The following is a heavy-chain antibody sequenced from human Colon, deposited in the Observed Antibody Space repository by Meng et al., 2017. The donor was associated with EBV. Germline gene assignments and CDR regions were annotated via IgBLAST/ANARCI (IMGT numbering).Heavy chain of an antibody. CDR2: INESGST. D-gene: IGHD3-3*01. J-gene: IGHJ4*02. V-gene: IGHV4-34*01. CDR3: RNAFCSAEAGCSDQ. Sequence: QVQLQPWGRGLLKPSETLSITCPDYGGSFSNSYWSWIRQPPGKRLEWIGEINESGSTKYNPSLKSRVTILMDTSKNQFSLRLSSVTAADTAVYYCRNAFCSAEAGCSDQWGQGTPVTVSS. CDR1: GGSFSNSY.